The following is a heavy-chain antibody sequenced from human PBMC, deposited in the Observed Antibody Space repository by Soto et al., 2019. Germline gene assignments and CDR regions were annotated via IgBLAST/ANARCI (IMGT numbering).Heavy chain of an antibody. J-gene: IGHJ1*01. CDR1: GYIFTSHA. Sequence: ASVKVSCKASGYIFTSHALDWVRQASGQGIAWMGWMNLNGDSGYAQDFQGRISLTRDTATDTASMELSSLRSDDTDVYNCARGGPAAGFDLWGQGTLVTVAS. D-gene: IGHD6-13*01. CDR2: MNLNGDS. CDR3: ARGGPAAGFDL. V-gene: IGHV1-8*01.